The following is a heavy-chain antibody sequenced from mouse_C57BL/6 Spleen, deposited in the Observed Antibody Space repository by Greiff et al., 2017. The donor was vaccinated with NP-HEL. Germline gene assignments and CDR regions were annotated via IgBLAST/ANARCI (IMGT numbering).Heavy chain of an antibody. Sequence: VQLQQPGAELVKPGASVKLSCKASGYTFTSYWMQWVKQRPGQGLEWIGEIDPSDSYTNYNQKFKGKATLTVDTSSSTAYMQLSSLTSEDSAVYYCARLNDYYGSSYAFFDYWGQGTTLTVSS. CDR3: ARLNDYYGSSYAFFDY. D-gene: IGHD1-1*01. V-gene: IGHV1-50*01. J-gene: IGHJ2*01. CDR2: IDPSDSYT. CDR1: GYTFTSYW.